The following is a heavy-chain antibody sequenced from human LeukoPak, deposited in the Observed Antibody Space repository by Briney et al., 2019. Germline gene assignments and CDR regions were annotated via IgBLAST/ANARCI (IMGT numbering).Heavy chain of an antibody. D-gene: IGHD6-19*01. Sequence: GGSLRLSCAASGFTFSSYGMHWVRQAPGKGLEWVAVISYDGSNKYYADSVKGRFTISRDNSKNTLYLQMNSLRAEDTAVYYCAKVFRAGAVGAEFFQHWGQGTLVTVSS. CDR2: ISYDGSNK. V-gene: IGHV3-30*18. CDR3: AKVFRAGAVGAEFFQH. J-gene: IGHJ1*01. CDR1: GFTFSSYG.